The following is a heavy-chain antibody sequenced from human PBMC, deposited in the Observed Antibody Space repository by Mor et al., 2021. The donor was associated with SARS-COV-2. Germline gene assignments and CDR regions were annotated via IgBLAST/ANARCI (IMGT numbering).Heavy chain of an antibody. CDR2: T. D-gene: IGHD3-16*01. CDR3: TRDLG. V-gene: IGHV3-73*01. J-gene: IGHJ4*02. Sequence: TAYAASVKGRFTISRDDSKNTAYLQMNSLKTEDTAVYDCTRDLGWGQGTLVTVSS.